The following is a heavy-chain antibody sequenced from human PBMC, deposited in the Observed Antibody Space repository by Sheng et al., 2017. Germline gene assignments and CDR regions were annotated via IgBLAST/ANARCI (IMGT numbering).Heavy chain of an antibody. D-gene: IGHD3-3*01. CDR3: ARSGSYYDFWSGSPRFDP. CDR1: GGTFSSYT. V-gene: IGHV1-69*02. Sequence: QVQLVQSGAEVKKPGSSVKVSCKASGGTFSSYTISWVRQAPGQGLEWMGRIIPILGIANYAQKFQGRVTITADKSTSTAYMELSSLRSEDTAVYYCARSGSYYDFWSGSPRFDPWGRGNPSVTVSS. J-gene: IGHJ5*02. CDR2: IIPILGIA.